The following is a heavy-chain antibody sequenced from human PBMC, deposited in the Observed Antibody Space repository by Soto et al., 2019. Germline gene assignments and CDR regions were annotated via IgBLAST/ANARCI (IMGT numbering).Heavy chain of an antibody. CDR3: AKSPDFFCSSANCYRYYFDY. Sequence: GGSLRLSCAVSGFSVSNNYMSWVRQAPGKGLEGVSVIYSGGYTAYGDSVKGRFTISRDNSKNTLYLHMNSLRGEDTAVYYCAKSPDFFCSSANCYRYYFDYWSQGTLVTVS. CDR1: GFSVSNNY. J-gene: IGHJ4*02. CDR2: IYSGGYT. D-gene: IGHD2-2*02. V-gene: IGHV3-53*05.